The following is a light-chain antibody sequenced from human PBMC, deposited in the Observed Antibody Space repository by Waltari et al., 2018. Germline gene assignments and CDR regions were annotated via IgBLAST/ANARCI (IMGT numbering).Light chain of an antibody. CDR3: CSYAGSYTFAI. Sequence: QSALTQPRSVSGSPGQSVIISCTGTSSDVGEWKYVPWYQQYPGQAPKLIIYYVSDRPSGVPDRFSGSKSGNTASLTISGLQSEDEADYYCCSYAGSYTFAIFGGGTKLTVL. J-gene: IGLJ2*01. CDR1: SSDVGEWKY. V-gene: IGLV2-11*02. CDR2: YVS.